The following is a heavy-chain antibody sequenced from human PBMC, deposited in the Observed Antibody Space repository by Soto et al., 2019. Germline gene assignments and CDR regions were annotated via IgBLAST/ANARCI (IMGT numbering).Heavy chain of an antibody. J-gene: IGHJ4*02. V-gene: IGHV3-21*06. Sequence: AGTQILPPGVSAFTCTRYSMNWIRPAQGKGLEWVSSISSTTNYIYYGDSMKGRFTISRDNAKNSLYLEMNSLRAEDMSVYYCARESEDLTSNFDYWGQGTLVPVSS. CDR1: AFTCTRYS. CDR2: ISSTTNYI. CDR3: ARESEDLTSNFDY.